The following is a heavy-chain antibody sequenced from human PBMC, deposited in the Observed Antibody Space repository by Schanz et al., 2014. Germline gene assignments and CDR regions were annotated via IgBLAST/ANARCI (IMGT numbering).Heavy chain of an antibody. Sequence: EVLLVDSGGGLVQPGGSLRLSCGASGFTFSAHAMSWVRQAPGKGPEWFSAISGSGRDTYYAASVKGRFTISRDNSKNTLSLQMSSLRLEDTAVYYCAKDRLLGYQLQDAFDIWGQGTLVTVSS. CDR3: AKDRLLGYQLQDAFDI. CDR1: GFTFSAHA. D-gene: IGHD2-2*01. V-gene: IGHV3-23*04. J-gene: IGHJ3*02. CDR2: ISGSGRDT.